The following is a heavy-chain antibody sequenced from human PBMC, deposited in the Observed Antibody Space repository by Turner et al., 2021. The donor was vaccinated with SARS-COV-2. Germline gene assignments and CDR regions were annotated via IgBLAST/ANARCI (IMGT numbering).Heavy chain of an antibody. D-gene: IGHD3-3*01. Sequence: EVQLVESGGGLVKPGGSLRLSCSASGFTFRSYSMNWVRQAPGKGLEWVSSISSSSSYIYYAESLKGRFTISRDNAKNSLYLQMNSLRAEDTAVYYCARDYYDFWSGYNSYYYAMDVWGQGTTVTVSS. CDR2: ISSSSSYI. J-gene: IGHJ6*02. CDR1: GFTFRSYS. V-gene: IGHV3-21*01. CDR3: ARDYYDFWSGYNSYYYAMDV.